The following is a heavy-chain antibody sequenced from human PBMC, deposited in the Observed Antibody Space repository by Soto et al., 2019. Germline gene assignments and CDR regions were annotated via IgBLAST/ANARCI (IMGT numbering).Heavy chain of an antibody. CDR2: ISSSGSTI. CDR1: GFTFSSYE. D-gene: IGHD6-13*01. Sequence: GGSLRLSCAASGFTFSSYEMNWVRQAPGKGLEWVSYISSSGSTIYYADSVKGRFTISRDNAKNSLYLQMNSLRAEDTAVYYCAREGILSIEAAELVHGMDVWGQGTTVTVSS. J-gene: IGHJ6*02. CDR3: AREGILSIEAAELVHGMDV. V-gene: IGHV3-48*03.